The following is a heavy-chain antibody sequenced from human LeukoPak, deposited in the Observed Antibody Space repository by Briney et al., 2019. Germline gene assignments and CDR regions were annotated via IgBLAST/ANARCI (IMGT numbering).Heavy chain of an antibody. Sequence: GASVKVSCKASGYTFTSYGIIWVRQAPGQGLEWMGWISVYNGNTNYAQKLQGRVTMTTDTSTSTAYMELRSLRSDDTAVYYCARVRVGRNWFDPWGQGTLVTVSS. J-gene: IGHJ5*02. V-gene: IGHV1-18*01. CDR2: ISVYNGNT. CDR1: GYTFTSYG. D-gene: IGHD1-1*01. CDR3: ARVRVGRNWFDP.